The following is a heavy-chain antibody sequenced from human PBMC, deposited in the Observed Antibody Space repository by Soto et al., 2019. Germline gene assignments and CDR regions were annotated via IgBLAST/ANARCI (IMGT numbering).Heavy chain of an antibody. Sequence: ASVKVSCKASGYTFTGCYMHCVRQAPGQGLEWMGWINPNSGGTNYAQKFQGRVTMTRDTSISTAYMELSRLRSDDTAVYYCARYSNEYSSSSYFDYWGQGTLVTVSS. V-gene: IGHV1-2*02. CDR3: ARYSNEYSSSSYFDY. CDR2: INPNSGGT. CDR1: GYTFTGCY. J-gene: IGHJ4*02. D-gene: IGHD6-6*01.